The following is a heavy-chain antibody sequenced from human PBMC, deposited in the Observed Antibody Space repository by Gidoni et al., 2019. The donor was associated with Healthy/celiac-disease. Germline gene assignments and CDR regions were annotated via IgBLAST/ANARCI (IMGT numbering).Heavy chain of an antibody. Sequence: EVPLLESGGGLVQPGGSLRLSCAASGFTFSSYAMSWVRQAPGKGLEWVSAISGSGGSTYYADSVKGRFTISRDNSKNTLYLQMNSLRAEDTAVYYCAKGTVVATKFYYYGMDVWGQGTTVTVSS. V-gene: IGHV3-23*01. CDR2: ISGSGGST. CDR1: GFTFSSYA. CDR3: AKGTVVATKFYYYGMDV. J-gene: IGHJ6*02. D-gene: IGHD5-12*01.